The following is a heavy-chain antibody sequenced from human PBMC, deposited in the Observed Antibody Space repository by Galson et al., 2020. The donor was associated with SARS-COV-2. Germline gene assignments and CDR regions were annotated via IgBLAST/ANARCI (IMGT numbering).Heavy chain of an antibody. Sequence: SETLSLTCTVSGGSISSGGYYWSCIRQHPGKGLEWIGYIYYSGSTYYNPSLKSRVTITVDTSKNQFSLKLSSVTTADTAVYYCARASTIFGVVIDAFDIWGQGTMVTVSS. D-gene: IGHD3-3*01. J-gene: IGHJ3*02. CDR3: ARASTIFGVVIDAFDI. CDR2: IYYSGST. V-gene: IGHV4-31*03. CDR1: GGSISSGGYY.